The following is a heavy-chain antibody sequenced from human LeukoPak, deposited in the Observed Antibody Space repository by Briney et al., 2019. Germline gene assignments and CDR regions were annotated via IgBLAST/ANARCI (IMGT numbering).Heavy chain of an antibody. J-gene: IGHJ6*02. D-gene: IGHD3-22*01. CDR3: ARAYYYDSSGYFYYYFYGMDV. CDR2: INPNSGGT. Sequence: ASVKVSCKASGYTFTGYYMHWVRQAPGQGLEWMGWINPNSGGTNYAQKFQGRVTMTRDTSISTAYMELSRLRSDDTAVYYCARAYYYDSSGYFYYYFYGMDVWGQGTTVTVSS. CDR1: GYTFTGYY. V-gene: IGHV1-2*02.